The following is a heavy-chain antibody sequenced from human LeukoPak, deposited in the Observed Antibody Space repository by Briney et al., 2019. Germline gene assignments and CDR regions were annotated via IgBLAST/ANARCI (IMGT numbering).Heavy chain of an antibody. J-gene: IGHJ4*02. CDR2: IYHSGST. Sequence: SETLSLTCTVSGYSISSGYYWGWIRQPPGKGLEWIGSIYHSGSTYYNPSLKSRVTISVDTSKNQFSLKLSSVTAADTAVYYCARDVTVGSYVYWGQGTLVTVSS. D-gene: IGHD1-26*01. V-gene: IGHV4-38-2*02. CDR1: GYSISSGYY. CDR3: ARDVTVGSYVY.